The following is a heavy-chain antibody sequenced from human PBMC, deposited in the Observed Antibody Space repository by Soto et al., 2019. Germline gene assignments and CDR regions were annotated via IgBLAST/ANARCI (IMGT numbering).Heavy chain of an antibody. J-gene: IGHJ6*03. CDR1: GFTFSSYA. D-gene: IGHD2-15*01. Sequence: EVQLLESGGGLVQPGGSLRLSCAASGFTFSSYAMSWVRQAPGKGLEWVSAISGSGGSTYYADSVKGRFTISRDNSKNKLYLQMNSLRAEDTAVYYCAKAEGYCSGGSCYYYYYMDVWGKGTTVTVSS. CDR3: AKAEGYCSGGSCYYYYYMDV. V-gene: IGHV3-23*01. CDR2: ISGSGGST.